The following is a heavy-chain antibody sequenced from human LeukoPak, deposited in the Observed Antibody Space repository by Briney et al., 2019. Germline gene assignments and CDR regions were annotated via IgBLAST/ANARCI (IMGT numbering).Heavy chain of an antibody. V-gene: IGHV4-39*01. D-gene: IGHD3-10*01. CDR2: IYYSGST. CDR1: GGSISSSSYY. CDR3: ARHGPYYYGSGNGYFQH. Sequence: SQTLSLTCTVSGGSISSSSYYWGWIRQPPGKGLEWIGSIYYSGSTYYNPSLKSRVTISVDTSKNQFSLKLSSVTAADTAVYYCARHGPYYYGSGNGYFQHWGQGTLVTVSS. J-gene: IGHJ1*01.